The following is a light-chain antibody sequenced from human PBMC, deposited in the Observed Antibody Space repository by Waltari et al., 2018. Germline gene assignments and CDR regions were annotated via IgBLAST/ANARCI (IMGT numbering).Light chain of an antibody. CDR1: QSISNW. CDR3: QQYNNYTPKT. Sequence: IQVTQSPSTLSASVGDRVTITCRATQSISNWSAWYQQKPGKAPKLLIYKASTLESGVPSRFSGSGSGTEFTLTISSLQPDDFATYFCQQYNNYTPKTFGQGTKVDIK. CDR2: KAS. J-gene: IGKJ1*01. V-gene: IGKV1-5*01.